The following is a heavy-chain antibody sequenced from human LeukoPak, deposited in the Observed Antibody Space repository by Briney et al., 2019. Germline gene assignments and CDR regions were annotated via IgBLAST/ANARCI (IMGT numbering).Heavy chain of an antibody. V-gene: IGHV4-59*01. CDR3: ARGQPITVPYIVGATGGWFDP. D-gene: IGHD1-26*01. Sequence: SETLSLTCTVSGDSMSYYYWSWIRQSPGRGLEWIGYIYYSGTTNYNPFLKSRVTISVDTSKKQFSLKLSSVTAADTAVYYCARGQPITVPYIVGATGGWFDPWGQGTLVTVSS. CDR1: GDSMSYYY. CDR2: IYYSGTT. J-gene: IGHJ5*02.